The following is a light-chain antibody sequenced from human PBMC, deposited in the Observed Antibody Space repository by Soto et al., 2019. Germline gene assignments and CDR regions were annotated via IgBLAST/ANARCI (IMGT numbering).Light chain of an antibody. Sequence: ENMLTQSPGTLSFSPGERATRYCRASQSVTSSLAWYQQKPGQPPRLLIYAASTRATDVPARFSGGGSETEFTLTISSLQSEDFAVYFCQQYNIWPLWTFGQGTKVDIK. CDR1: QSVTSS. CDR2: AAS. J-gene: IGKJ1*01. V-gene: IGKV3-15*01. CDR3: QQYNIWPLWT.